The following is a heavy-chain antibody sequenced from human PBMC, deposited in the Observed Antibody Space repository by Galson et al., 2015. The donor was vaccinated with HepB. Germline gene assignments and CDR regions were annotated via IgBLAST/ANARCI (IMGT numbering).Heavy chain of an antibody. V-gene: IGHV5-51*01. J-gene: IGHJ4*02. CDR1: GYTFSNYW. Sequence: QSGAEVKKPGESLKISCKASGYTFSNYWIGWVRQMPGKGLEWMGIIYPGGSDTRYSPSLQGQVSISTDNSISAAYLQMNSLRDEDTAVYYCASFGSIAAPFDYWGQGTLVTVSS. CDR3: ASFGSIAAPFDY. CDR2: IYPGGSDT. D-gene: IGHD6-6*01.